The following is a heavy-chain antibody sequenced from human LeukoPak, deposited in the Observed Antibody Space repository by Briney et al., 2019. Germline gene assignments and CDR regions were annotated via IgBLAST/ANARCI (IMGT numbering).Heavy chain of an antibody. CDR1: GFTFSSYG. J-gene: IGHJ4*02. V-gene: IGHV3-30*18. CDR2: ISYDGNNE. CDR3: AKARLSGYKTEYFDY. D-gene: IGHD3-22*01. Sequence: GGSLRLSCAASGFTFSSYGMHWVRQAPGKGLDWVAVISYDGNNEFYPDSVKGRFTISRDNSKNTLYLQMNSLRAEDTAVYYCAKARLSGYKTEYFDYWGQGTLVTVSS.